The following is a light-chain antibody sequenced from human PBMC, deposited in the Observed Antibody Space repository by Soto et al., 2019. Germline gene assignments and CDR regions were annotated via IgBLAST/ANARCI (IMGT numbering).Light chain of an antibody. J-gene: IGKJ2*01. CDR2: GAS. Sequence: EIVLTQSPGTLSLSPGERATLSCRASQSVSSNHLAWYQQKPGQAPRLLIYGASSRATGFPDRFSGSGSGTDFTLTISRLEPEDFAVYYCQQYSTSPYTFDQGTKVEIK. CDR3: QQYSTSPYT. V-gene: IGKV3-20*01. CDR1: QSVSSNH.